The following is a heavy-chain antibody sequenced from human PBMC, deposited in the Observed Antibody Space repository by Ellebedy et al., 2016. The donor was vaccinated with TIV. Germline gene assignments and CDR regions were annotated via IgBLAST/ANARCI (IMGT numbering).Heavy chain of an antibody. Sequence: GGSLRLXCAAAGFTFKTYGMHWVRQAPGKGREWVAVIVNSGKDQSYAASVQGRFTISRDNSKNTLYLEMNNLRVEDTAVYYCASDDDLADNGLDVWGQGTTVTVSS. CDR1: GFTFKTYG. D-gene: IGHD3-3*01. CDR3: ASDDDLADNGLDV. V-gene: IGHV3-33*01. CDR2: IVNSGKDQ. J-gene: IGHJ6*02.